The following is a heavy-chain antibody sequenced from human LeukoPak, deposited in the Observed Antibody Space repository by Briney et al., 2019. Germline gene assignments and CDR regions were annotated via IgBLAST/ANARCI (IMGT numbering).Heavy chain of an antibody. D-gene: IGHD2-21*02. CDR1: GFTFSSYA. CDR2: ISGSGGST. J-gene: IGHJ4*02. Sequence: GGSLRLSCAASGFTFSSYAMSWVRQAPGKGLEWVSAISGSGGSTYYADSVKGRFTISRVNSKNTLYLQMNSLRAEDTAVYYCAKGLLAYCGGDCYFDYWGQGTLVTVSS. CDR3: AKGLLAYCGGDCYFDY. V-gene: IGHV3-23*01.